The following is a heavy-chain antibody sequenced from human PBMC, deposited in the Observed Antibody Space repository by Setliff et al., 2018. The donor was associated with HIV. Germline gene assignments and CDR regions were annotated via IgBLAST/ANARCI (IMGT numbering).Heavy chain of an antibody. V-gene: IGHV4-38-2*01. Sequence: SETLSLTCAVSGYAISSGYYWGWIRRPPGKGLEWIGSIYHSGNTYYMPSLQSRVTISVDTSKNQFSLKLNSVTAADTAVYYCARSLWLGDIQHWGQGTLVTVSS. CDR3: ARSLWLGDIQH. CDR1: GYAISSGYY. CDR2: IYHSGNT. D-gene: IGHD2-21*01. J-gene: IGHJ1*01.